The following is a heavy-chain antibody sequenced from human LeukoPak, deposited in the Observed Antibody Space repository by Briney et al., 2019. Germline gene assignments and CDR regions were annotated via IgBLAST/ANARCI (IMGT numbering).Heavy chain of an antibody. D-gene: IGHD1-14*01. J-gene: IGHJ4*02. Sequence: GGSLRLSCAASGFTFSSYGMHWVRQAPGKGLEWVAVISYDGSNKYYADSVKGRFTISRDNSKNTLYLQMNSLRAEDTAVYYCAAQPNFDYWGQGTLVTVSS. V-gene: IGHV3-30*03. CDR3: AAQPNFDY. CDR2: ISYDGSNK. CDR1: GFTFSSYG.